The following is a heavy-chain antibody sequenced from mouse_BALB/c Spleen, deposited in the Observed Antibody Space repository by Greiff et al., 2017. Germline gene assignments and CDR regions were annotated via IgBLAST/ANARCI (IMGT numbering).Heavy chain of an antibody. CDR1: GFSLTSYG. CDR3: AKRGITTDYYAMDY. V-gene: IGHV2-5-1*01. CDR2: IWRGGST. D-gene: IGHD2-4*01. Sequence: QVQLKESGPSLVQPSQSLSITCTVSGFSLTSYGVHWVRQSPGKGLEWLGVIWRGGSTDYNAAFMSRLSITKDNSKSQVFFKMNSLQADDTAIYYCAKRGITTDYYAMDYWGQGTSVTVSS. J-gene: IGHJ4*01.